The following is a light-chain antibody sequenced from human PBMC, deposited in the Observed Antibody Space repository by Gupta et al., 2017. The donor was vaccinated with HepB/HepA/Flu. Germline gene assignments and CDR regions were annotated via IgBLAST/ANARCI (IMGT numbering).Light chain of an antibody. Sequence: EIVMTQSPATLSVSLGERATLSCRASQSVSGDLAWYQQTPGQAPRLLLYSASTRAAGIPARFSGSGTGTDFTLTISSLQSEDFAVSYCQQYYNWPLTFGGGTKVQIK. CDR2: SAS. CDR1: QSVSGD. CDR3: QQYYNWPLT. V-gene: IGKV3-15*01. J-gene: IGKJ4*01.